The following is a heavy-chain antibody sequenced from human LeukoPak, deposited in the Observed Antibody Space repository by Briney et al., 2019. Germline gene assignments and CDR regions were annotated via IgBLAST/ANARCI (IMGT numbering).Heavy chain of an antibody. V-gene: IGHV4-39*01. CDR2: VYYSGST. CDR1: GGSIRDTSYY. J-gene: IGHJ5*02. Sequence: SETLSLTCTVSGGSIRDTSYYWGWIRQPPGKGLEWIGSVYYSGSTYYNPSLKSRVTFSVDTSKNQFSLKLSSVTAADTAVYYCARHSYSSSGNNWFDPWGPGTLVTVSS. CDR3: ARHSYSSSGNNWFDP. D-gene: IGHD6-13*01.